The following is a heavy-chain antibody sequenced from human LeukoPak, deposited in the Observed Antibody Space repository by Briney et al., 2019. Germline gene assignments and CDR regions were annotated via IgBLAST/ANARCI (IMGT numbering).Heavy chain of an antibody. J-gene: IGHJ3*02. CDR1: GFTFSSYW. Sequence: QPGGSLRLSCATSGFTFSSYWMHWVRQAPGKGLVWVSRINSDGSSTSYADSVKGRFTVSRDSAKNALYLQMNSLRAEDTAVYYCTRGYDNTAYGPQVIWGQGTMVTVSS. CDR3: TRGYDNTAYGPQVI. CDR2: INSDGSST. D-gene: IGHD3-22*01. V-gene: IGHV3-74*01.